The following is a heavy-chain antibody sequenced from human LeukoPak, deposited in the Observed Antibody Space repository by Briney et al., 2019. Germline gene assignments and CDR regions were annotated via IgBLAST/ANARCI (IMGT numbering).Heavy chain of an antibody. J-gene: IGHJ4*02. CDR3: ARERGVGATGY. D-gene: IGHD1-26*01. CDR2: IYTSGST. CDR1: GGSISSGSYY. Sequence: SETLSLTCTVSGGSISSGSYYWRWLRQPAGKGLEWIGRIYTSGSTNYNPSLKSRVTISVDTSKNQFSLKLSSVTAADTAVYYCARERGVGATGYWGQGTLVTVSS. V-gene: IGHV4-61*02.